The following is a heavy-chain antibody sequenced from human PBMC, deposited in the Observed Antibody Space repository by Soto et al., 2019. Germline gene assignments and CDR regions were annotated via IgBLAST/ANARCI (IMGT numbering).Heavy chain of an antibody. Sequence: PGGSLRLSCAASGFTFSSYAMSWVRQAPGKGLEWVSAISGSGGSTYYADSVKGRFTISRDNSKNTLYLQMNSLRAEDTAVYYCASRYCSGGSCSSPVPYNWFDPWGQGTLVTVSS. CDR2: ISGSGGST. J-gene: IGHJ5*02. CDR1: GFTFSSYA. CDR3: ASRYCSGGSCSSPVPYNWFDP. V-gene: IGHV3-23*01. D-gene: IGHD2-15*01.